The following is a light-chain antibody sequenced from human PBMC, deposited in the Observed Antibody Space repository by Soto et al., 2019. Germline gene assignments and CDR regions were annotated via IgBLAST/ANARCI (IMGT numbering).Light chain of an antibody. CDR3: QSYDSRDVV. V-gene: IGLV6-57*04. J-gene: IGLJ2*01. Sequence: NFMLTQPHAVSGSPGKTLTISCTRSGGNIASNYVQWHQQRPGSAPMTVIYEDNQRPSGVPDRFSGSIDSSSNSASLTISGLKPEDEAHYFCQSYDSRDVVFGGGTKLTVL. CDR1: GGNIASNY. CDR2: EDN.